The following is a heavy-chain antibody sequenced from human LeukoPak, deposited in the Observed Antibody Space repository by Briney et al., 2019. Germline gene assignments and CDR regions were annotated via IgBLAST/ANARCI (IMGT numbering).Heavy chain of an antibody. CDR1: GYTFTNYW. D-gene: IGHD1-1*01. CDR2: IYPGDSDT. J-gene: IGHJ4*02. CDR3: ARLNFN. V-gene: IGHV5-51*01. Sequence: GESLKISCKAFGYTFTNYWIGWVRQMPGKGLEWMGIIYPGDSDTKYSPSFQGHVTISADKSTNTAYLQWSSLRASDTAMYYCARLNFNWGQGTLITASS.